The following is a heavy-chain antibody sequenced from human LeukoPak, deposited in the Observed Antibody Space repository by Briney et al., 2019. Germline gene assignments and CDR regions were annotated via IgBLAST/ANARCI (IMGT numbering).Heavy chain of an antibody. CDR2: ISSDGRST. D-gene: IGHD2-2*01. J-gene: IGHJ4*02. Sequence: GGSLGLSCAASGFTFRNYWMHWVRQAPGKGLVWVSRISSDGRSTYYADSVKGRFTISRDNSKNTLYLQMNSLRAEDTAVYYCARDYCSSTSCYVQYWGQGTLVTVSS. CDR3: ARDYCSSTSCYVQY. V-gene: IGHV3-74*01. CDR1: GFTFRNYW.